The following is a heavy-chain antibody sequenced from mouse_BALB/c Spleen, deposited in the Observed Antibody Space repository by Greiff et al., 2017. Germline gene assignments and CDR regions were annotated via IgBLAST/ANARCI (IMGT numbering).Heavy chain of an antibody. J-gene: IGHJ2*01. D-gene: IGHD3-1*01. CDR2: ISTYYGDA. Sequence: QVQLKESGAELVRPGVSVKISCKGSGYTFTDYAMHWVKQSHAKSLEWIGVISTYYGDASYNQKFKGKATMTVDKSSSTAYMELARLTSEDSAIYYCARGNSSNFDYWGQGTTLTVSS. CDR1: GYTFTDYA. CDR3: ARGNSSNFDY. V-gene: IGHV1S137*01.